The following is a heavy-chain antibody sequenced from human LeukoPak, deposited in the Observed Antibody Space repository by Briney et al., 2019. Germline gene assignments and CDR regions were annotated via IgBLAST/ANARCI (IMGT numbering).Heavy chain of an antibody. D-gene: IGHD3-16*01. Sequence: VQPGGSLRLSCTASGFTVSSDYMSWVRQAPGKGLGWVSVVYSGGNTYYADSVKGRFTISRDNSKNTLYLQMNSLRAEDTAVYYCAREPPGGGFDYWGQGTLVTVSS. CDR1: GFTVSSDY. J-gene: IGHJ4*02. CDR3: AREPPGGGFDY. CDR2: VYSGGNT. V-gene: IGHV3-66*01.